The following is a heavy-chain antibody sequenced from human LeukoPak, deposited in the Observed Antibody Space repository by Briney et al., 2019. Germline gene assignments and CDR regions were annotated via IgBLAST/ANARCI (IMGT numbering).Heavy chain of an antibody. D-gene: IGHD1-1*01. CDR1: GFTFSSYV. Sequence: GGSLRLSCAASGFTFSSYVMHWVRQAPGKGLEWVAIISYDGSNEYYADSVKGRFTISRDNAKNSLYLQMNSLRVEDTAVYYCARQSSIWNDGTNTDFNYWGQGTLVTVSS. CDR3: ARQSSIWNDGTNTDFNY. J-gene: IGHJ4*02. V-gene: IGHV3-30*04. CDR2: ISYDGSNE.